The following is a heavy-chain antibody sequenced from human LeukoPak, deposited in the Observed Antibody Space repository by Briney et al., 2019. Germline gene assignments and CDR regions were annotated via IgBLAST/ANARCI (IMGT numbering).Heavy chain of an antibody. CDR1: GGSFSGYY. D-gene: IGHD3-3*01. V-gene: IGHV4-34*01. CDR3: ARTSTSITIFGVVNSYYMDV. J-gene: IGHJ6*03. Sequence: SETLSLTCAVYGGSFSGYYWSWIRQPPGKGLEWIGEINHSGSTNYNPSLKSRVTISVDTSKNQFSLKLSSVTAADTAVYYCARTSTSITIFGVVNSYYMDVWGKGTTVTVSS. CDR2: INHSGST.